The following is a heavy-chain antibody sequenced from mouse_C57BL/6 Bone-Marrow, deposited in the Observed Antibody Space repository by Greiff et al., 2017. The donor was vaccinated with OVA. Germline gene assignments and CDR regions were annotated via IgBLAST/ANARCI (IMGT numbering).Heavy chain of an antibody. CDR2: IDPASGTT. D-gene: IGHD1-1*01. V-gene: IGHV14-3*01. CDR1: GFTIKNTY. CDR3: APIRRSFYFDF. J-gene: IGHJ2*01. Sequence: EVQLQQSVAELVRPGASVKLSCTASGFTIKNTYMHWVKQTPEQGLEWIGRIDPASGTTKYAPTFQGQGTITADTATNTAYLQLSSLTSEDTAMYYCAPIRRSFYFDFWGQGTTLTVSA.